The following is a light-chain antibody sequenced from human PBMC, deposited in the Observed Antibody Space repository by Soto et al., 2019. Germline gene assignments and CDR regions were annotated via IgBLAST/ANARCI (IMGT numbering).Light chain of an antibody. V-gene: IGLV1-44*01. CDR1: SSNIGSYA. CDR2: TNN. CDR3: GTWDDSLNGDV. Sequence: QSALTQPPSVSGTPAQRVTISCSGRSSNIGSYAVNWYQQLPGTAPRLLIYTNNQRPSGVPDRFSGSKSGTSASLAISGLQSEDEADYYCGTWDDSLNGDVFGTGTKLTVL. J-gene: IGLJ1*01.